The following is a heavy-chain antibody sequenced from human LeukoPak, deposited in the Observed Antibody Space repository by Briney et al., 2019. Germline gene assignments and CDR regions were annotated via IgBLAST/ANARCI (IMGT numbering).Heavy chain of an antibody. CDR2: IKSKTDGGTT. J-gene: IGHJ4*02. CDR3: TTDRQIPSPYFDY. Sequence: GGSLRLSCAASGFTFSNAWMSWVRQAPGKGLERVGRIKSKTDGGTTDYAAPVKGRFTISRDDSKNTLYLQMNSLKTEDIAVYYCTTDRQIPSPYFDYWGQGTLVTVSS. CDR1: GFTFSNAW. V-gene: IGHV3-15*01.